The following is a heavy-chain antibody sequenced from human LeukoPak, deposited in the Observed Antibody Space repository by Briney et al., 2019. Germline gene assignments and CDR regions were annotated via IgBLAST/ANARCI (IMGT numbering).Heavy chain of an antibody. CDR1: GGTFSSYA. Sequence: GSSVKVSCKASGGTFSSYAISWVRQDPGQGLEWMGRIIPIFGTANYAQKFQGRVTITTDESTSTAYMELSSLRSEDTAVYYCARGPSGSCWVHYFDYWGQGTLVTVSS. J-gene: IGHJ4*02. D-gene: IGHD1-26*01. CDR2: IIPIFGTA. CDR3: ARGPSGSCWVHYFDY. V-gene: IGHV1-69*05.